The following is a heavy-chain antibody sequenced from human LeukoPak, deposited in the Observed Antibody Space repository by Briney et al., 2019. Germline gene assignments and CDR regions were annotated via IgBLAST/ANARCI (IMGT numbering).Heavy chain of an antibody. CDR1: GFTFRSYW. D-gene: IGHD5-12*01. J-gene: IGHJ3*01. CDR3: TREASRNSGYEIDV. CDR2: IKEDGSEI. V-gene: IGHV3-7*01. Sequence: GESLRLSCEVSGFTFRSYWMSWVRQAPGKGLEWVADIKEDGSEINYVDSVRGRFTISRDNANNLLYLEINRLRAEDTAVYYCTREASRNSGYEIDVWGQGTMVTVSS.